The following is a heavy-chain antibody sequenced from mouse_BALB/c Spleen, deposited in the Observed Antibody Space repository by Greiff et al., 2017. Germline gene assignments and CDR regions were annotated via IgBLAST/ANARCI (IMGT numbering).Heavy chain of an antibody. CDR2: ISYSGST. CDR1: GYSITSDYA. V-gene: IGHV3-2*02. D-gene: IGHD1-1*01. Sequence: EVKLQESGPGLVKPSQSLSLTCTVTGYSITSDYAWNWIRQFPGNKLEWMGYISYSGSTSYNPSLKSRISITRDTSKNQFFLQLNSVTTEDTATYYCARGATVVGDFDYWGKGTTLTVSS. J-gene: IGHJ2*01. CDR3: ARGATVVGDFDY.